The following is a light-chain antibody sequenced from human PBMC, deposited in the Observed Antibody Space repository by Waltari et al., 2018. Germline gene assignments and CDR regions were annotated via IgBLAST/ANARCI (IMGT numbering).Light chain of an antibody. Sequence: DIQMTQSPSSVSASVGERVTITRRASQDISTWLAWYQQKPGKAPKLLIYSASALQSGVPARFSGSGSGTDFTLTINSLQPEDFATYYCQQCNSFPPTFGRGTKVEIK. J-gene: IGKJ1*01. CDR2: SAS. CDR1: QDISTW. V-gene: IGKV1-12*01. CDR3: QQCNSFPPT.